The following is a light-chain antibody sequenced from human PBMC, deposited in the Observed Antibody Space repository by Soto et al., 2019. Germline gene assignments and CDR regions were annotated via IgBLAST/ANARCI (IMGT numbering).Light chain of an antibody. V-gene: IGLV1-47*01. CDR2: RSN. J-gene: IGLJ3*02. Sequence: QTVVTQSPSASGTPGQRVTISCSGSRSNIGSNYVYWYQQVPGTAPKFLIYRSNQRPSGVPDRFSGSKSGTSGSLVISGLRSEDEADYYCAAWDDRLSAWVFGGGTKVTVL. CDR1: RSNIGSNY. CDR3: AAWDDRLSAWV.